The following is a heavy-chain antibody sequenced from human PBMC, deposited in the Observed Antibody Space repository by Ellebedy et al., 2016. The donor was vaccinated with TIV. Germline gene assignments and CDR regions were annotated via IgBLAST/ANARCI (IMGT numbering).Heavy chain of an antibody. Sequence: GESLKISCAASGFTFSSYWMHWVRQAPGKGLVWVSRIRTDGSSTTYADSVKGRFTISRDNAKNTLYLQMNSLRAEDTAVYYCAKGMTTFDYWGQGTLVTVSS. CDR1: GFTFSSYW. D-gene: IGHD4-11*01. CDR3: AKGMTTFDY. CDR2: IRTDGSST. J-gene: IGHJ4*02. V-gene: IGHV3-74*01.